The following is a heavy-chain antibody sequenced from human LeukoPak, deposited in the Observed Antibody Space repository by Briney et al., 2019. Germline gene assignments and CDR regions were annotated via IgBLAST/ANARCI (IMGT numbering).Heavy chain of an antibody. CDR2: IYYSGST. Sequence: PSETLSLTCTVSGGSISSSNYYWGWIRQPPGKGLECIGSIYYSGSTYYNPSLKSRVSISVDTSKNQFSLKLSSVTAADTAVYYCAITGSGDTIDYWGLGTLVTVSS. V-gene: IGHV4-39*07. J-gene: IGHJ4*02. CDR3: AITGSGDTIDY. D-gene: IGHD3-10*01. CDR1: GGSISSSNYY.